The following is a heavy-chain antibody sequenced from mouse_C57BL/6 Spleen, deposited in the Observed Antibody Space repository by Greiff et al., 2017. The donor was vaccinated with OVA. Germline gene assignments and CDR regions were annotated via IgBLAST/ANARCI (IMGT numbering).Heavy chain of an antibody. CDR1: GFTFSSYA. Sequence: EVKLVESGGGLVKPGGSLKLSCAASGFTFSSYAMSWVRQTPEKRLEWVATISDGGSYTYYPDNVKGRFTISRDNAKNNLYLQMSHLKSEDTAMYYCARDGEAYWGQGTLVTVSA. J-gene: IGHJ3*01. V-gene: IGHV5-4*01. CDR3: ARDGEAY. CDR2: ISDGGSYT.